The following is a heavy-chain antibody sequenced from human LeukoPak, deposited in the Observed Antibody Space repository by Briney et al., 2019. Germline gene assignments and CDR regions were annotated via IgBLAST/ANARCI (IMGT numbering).Heavy chain of an antibody. CDR3: ARTTGSGWSN. J-gene: IGHJ4*02. CDR1: GFTFSDYY. Sequence: GGSLRLSCAASGFTFSDYYMSWIRQAPPKGLEWVSYSSISGSTIYYADYVTGRFTISRDSAKNALYLQMNSLRAEATAVYYCARTTGSGWSNWGQGTLVTVSS. CDR2: SSISGSTI. V-gene: IGHV3-11*01. D-gene: IGHD6-19*01.